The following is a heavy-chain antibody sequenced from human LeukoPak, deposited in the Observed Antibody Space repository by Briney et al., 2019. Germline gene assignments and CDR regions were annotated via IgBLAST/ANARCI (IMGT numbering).Heavy chain of an antibody. D-gene: IGHD4-17*01. CDR3: AKDMGVYGDYDFDY. V-gene: IGHV3-43*02. Sequence: GGSLRLSCAASGFTFDDYAMHWVRQAPGEGLEWVSLISGDGGSTYYADSVNGRFPISRDNSKNSLYLQMNSLRTEDTALYYCAKDMGVYGDYDFDYWGQGTLVTVSS. CDR2: ISGDGGST. CDR1: GFTFDDYA. J-gene: IGHJ4*02.